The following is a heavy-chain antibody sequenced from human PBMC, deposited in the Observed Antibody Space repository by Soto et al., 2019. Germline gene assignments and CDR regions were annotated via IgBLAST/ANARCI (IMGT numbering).Heavy chain of an antibody. CDR1: GGSFCGYY. D-gene: IGHD5-18*01. Sequence: SESLSLTCAVYGGSFCGYYWSWIRQPPGKGLEWIGEINHSGSTNYNPSLKSRVTISVDTSKNQFSLKLSSVTAADTAVYYCARTNRVDTAMVTGYYYYGMDVWGQGTTVTVSS. V-gene: IGHV4-34*01. CDR3: ARTNRVDTAMVTGYYYYGMDV. CDR2: INHSGST. J-gene: IGHJ6*02.